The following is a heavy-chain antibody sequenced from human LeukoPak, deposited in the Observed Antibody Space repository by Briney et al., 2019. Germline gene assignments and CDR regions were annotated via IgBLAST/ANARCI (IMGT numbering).Heavy chain of an antibody. CDR2: INPNSGGT. V-gene: IGHV1-2*06. Sequence: GASVKDSCKASGYTFTGYYMNWVRQAPGQGLEWMGRINPNSGGTKYAQKFQGRVTMTRDTSINTAYMELSRLRSDDTAVYYCAREDSNPKYYYYYGMDVWGQGTTVTVSS. CDR3: AREDSNPKYYYYYGMDV. D-gene: IGHD4-11*01. CDR1: GYTFTGYY. J-gene: IGHJ6*02.